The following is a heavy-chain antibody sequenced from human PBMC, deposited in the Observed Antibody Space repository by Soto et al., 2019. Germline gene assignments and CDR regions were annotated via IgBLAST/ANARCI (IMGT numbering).Heavy chain of an antibody. Sequence: GGSLRLSSAASGFTFSSYSMNWVRQAPGKGLEWVSYISSSSSTIYYADSVKGRFTISRDNAKNSLYLQMNSLRAEDTAVYYCARDPPSIAAAGTEYFQHWGQGTLVTVSS. CDR2: ISSSSSTI. J-gene: IGHJ1*01. CDR1: GFTFSSYS. D-gene: IGHD6-13*01. CDR3: ARDPPSIAAAGTEYFQH. V-gene: IGHV3-48*04.